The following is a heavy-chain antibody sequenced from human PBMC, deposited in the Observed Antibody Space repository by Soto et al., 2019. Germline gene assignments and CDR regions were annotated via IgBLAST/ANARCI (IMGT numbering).Heavy chain of an antibody. J-gene: IGHJ4*02. CDR1: GYTFTSYG. D-gene: IGHD1-1*01. CDR2: ISAHNGNT. CDR3: ARGRYGDY. V-gene: IGHV1-18*01. Sequence: QVHLVQSGAEVKKPGASVKVSCKASGYTFTSYGSTWVRQAPGQGLEWMGWISAHNGNTDYAQKLQGRVIVTRDTSTRSAYMELRSLRSDDTAVYYCARGRYGDYWGQGALVTVSS.